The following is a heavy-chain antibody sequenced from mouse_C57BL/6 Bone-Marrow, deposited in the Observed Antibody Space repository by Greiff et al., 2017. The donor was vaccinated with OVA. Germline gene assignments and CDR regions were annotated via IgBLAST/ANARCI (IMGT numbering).Heavy chain of an antibody. CDR1: GYTFTDYN. V-gene: IGHV1-22*01. CDR3: ARSGYYVAWFAY. Sequence: EVQLQQSGPELVKPGASVKMSCKASGYTFTDYNMHWVKQSHGKSLEWIGYINPNNGGTSYNQKFKGKATLTVNKSSSTAYMELRSLTSEDSAVYYCARSGYYVAWFAYWGQGTLVTVSA. D-gene: IGHD2-3*01. CDR2: INPNNGGT. J-gene: IGHJ3*01.